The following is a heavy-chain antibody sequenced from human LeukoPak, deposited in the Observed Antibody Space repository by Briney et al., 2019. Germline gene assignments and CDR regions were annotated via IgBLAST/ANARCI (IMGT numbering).Heavy chain of an antibody. Sequence: PGGSLRLSCAASGFTFSSYAMSWVRQAPGKGLEWVSAISGSGGSTYYADSVKGRFTISRDNSKNTLYPQMNSLRAEDTAVYYCAKAEYYDILTGYYDFDYWGQGTLVTVSS. V-gene: IGHV3-23*01. J-gene: IGHJ4*02. CDR3: AKAEYYDILTGYYDFDY. CDR2: ISGSGGST. CDR1: GFTFSSYA. D-gene: IGHD3-9*01.